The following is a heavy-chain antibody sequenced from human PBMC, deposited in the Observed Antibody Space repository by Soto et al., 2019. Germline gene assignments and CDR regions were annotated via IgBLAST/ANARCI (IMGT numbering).Heavy chain of an antibody. D-gene: IGHD4-17*01. CDR3: AKMLYDDYGDLVSHDRIS. CDR2: ISYDGSNK. Sequence: GGSLRLSCAASGFTFSSYGMHWVRQAPGKGLEWVAVISYDGSNKYYADSVKGRFTISRDNSKNRLYLQMNSLRAEDTAVYYCAKMLYDDYGDLVSHDRISWGQGTLVTVSS. J-gene: IGHJ4*02. V-gene: IGHV3-30*18. CDR1: GFTFSSYG.